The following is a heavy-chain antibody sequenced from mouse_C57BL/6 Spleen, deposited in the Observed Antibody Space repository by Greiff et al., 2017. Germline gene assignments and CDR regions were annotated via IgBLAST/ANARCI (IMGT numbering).Heavy chain of an antibody. Sequence: QVQLQQSGAELVKPGASVKLSCKASGYTFTSYWMHWVKQRPGQGLEWIGMIHPNSGSTNYNEKFKSKATLTVDKSSSTAYMQLSSLTSEDSAVYYCARALYYGSSPYAMDYWGQGTSVTVSS. D-gene: IGHD1-1*01. CDR3: ARALYYGSSPYAMDY. CDR2: IHPNSGST. J-gene: IGHJ4*01. CDR1: GYTFTSYW. V-gene: IGHV1-64*01.